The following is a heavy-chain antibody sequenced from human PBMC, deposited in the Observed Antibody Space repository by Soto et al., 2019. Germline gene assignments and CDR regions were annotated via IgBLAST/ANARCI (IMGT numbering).Heavy chain of an antibody. CDR1: GYSFTNYG. J-gene: IGHJ4*02. CDR3: ARDFRPQNAVATQNFEY. D-gene: IGHD6-19*01. CDR2: ISAYNGNT. V-gene: IGHV1-18*01. Sequence: QVQLVQSGAEVRKPGASVKVSCKASGYSFTNYGISWVRQAPGQGLEWMGWISAYNGNTKFAQKVQGRVTMATDTSTTTAYMELRSLRSDDTAVYYCARDFRPQNAVATQNFEYWGQGTLVTVSS.